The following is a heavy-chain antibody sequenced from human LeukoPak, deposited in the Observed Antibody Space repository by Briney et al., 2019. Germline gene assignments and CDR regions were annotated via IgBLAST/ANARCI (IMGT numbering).Heavy chain of an antibody. J-gene: IGHJ6*03. CDR3: AREGYSSSWYPHYYMDV. CDR1: GFTFSSYW. V-gene: IGHV3-74*01. D-gene: IGHD6-13*01. Sequence: GRSLRLSCAASGFTFSSYWMHWVRQAPGKGLVWVSRINSDGSSTSYADSVKGRFTISRDNAKNTLYLQMNSLRAEDTAVYYCAREGYSSSWYPHYYMDVWGKGTTVTISS. CDR2: INSDGSST.